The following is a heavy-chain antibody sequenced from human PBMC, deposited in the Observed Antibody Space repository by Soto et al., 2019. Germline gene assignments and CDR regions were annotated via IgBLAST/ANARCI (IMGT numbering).Heavy chain of an antibody. J-gene: IGHJ6*02. CDR1: GYSFTSYW. CDR3: ARHLLTGEMVGYYYCGMDV. V-gene: IGHV5-51*01. CDR2: IYPGDSDT. Sequence: PGESLKISCKGSGYSFTSYWIGWVRQMPGKGLEWMGIIYPGDSDTRYSPSFQGQVTISADKSISTAYLQWSSLKASDTAMYYCARHLLTGEMVGYYYCGMDVWGQGTTVTVSS. D-gene: IGHD7-27*01.